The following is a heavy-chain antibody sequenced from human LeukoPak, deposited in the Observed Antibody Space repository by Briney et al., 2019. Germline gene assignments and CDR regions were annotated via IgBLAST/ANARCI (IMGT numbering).Heavy chain of an antibody. CDR2: ISAYNGNT. D-gene: IGHD2-2*03. V-gene: IGHV1-18*01. J-gene: IGHJ4*02. Sequence: ASVKVSCKASGYIFTGYGISWVRQAPGQGLERMGWISAYNGNTNYAQKLQGRVTMTTDTSTSTAYMELRSLRSDDTAVYYCARFWIAAGDYWGQGTLVTVSS. CDR3: ARFWIAAGDY. CDR1: GYIFTGYG.